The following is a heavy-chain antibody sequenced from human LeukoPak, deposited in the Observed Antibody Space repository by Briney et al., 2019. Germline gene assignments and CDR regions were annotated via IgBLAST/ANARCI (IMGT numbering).Heavy chain of an antibody. CDR1: GYTFTSYG. D-gene: IGHD2-2*01. V-gene: IGHV1-18*01. CDR2: ISAYNGNT. Sequence: ASVKVSCKASGYTFTSYGISWVRQAPGQGLEWMGWISAYNGNTNYAQKLQGRVTMTTDTSTSTAYMELRSLRSDDTAVYYCARDVIDIVVVPATERYFDYWGQGTLVTVSS. CDR3: ARDVIDIVVVPATERYFDY. J-gene: IGHJ4*02.